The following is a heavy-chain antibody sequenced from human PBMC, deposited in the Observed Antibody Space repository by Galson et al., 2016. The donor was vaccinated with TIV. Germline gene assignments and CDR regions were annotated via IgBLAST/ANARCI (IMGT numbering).Heavy chain of an antibody. J-gene: IGHJ6*02. CDR2: IRYDGSRR. Sequence: SLRLSCAASGFTFSSFGMHWVRQAPGKGLEWVALIRYDGSRRYYADSVKGRFTISRDDSKNTLYLQMNVLRRDDSAVYYCASGVVAHTYYFYGMDVWGQGTTVTVSS. D-gene: IGHD2-15*01. CDR3: ASGVVAHTYYFYGMDV. CDR1: GFTFSSFG. V-gene: IGHV3-30*02.